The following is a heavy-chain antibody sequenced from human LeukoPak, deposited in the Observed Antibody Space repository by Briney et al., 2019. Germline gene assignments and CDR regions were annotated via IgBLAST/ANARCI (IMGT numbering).Heavy chain of an antibody. Sequence: PSETLSLTCTVSGGSISSYYWSWIRQPPGKGLEWIGYIYYSGSTNYNPSLKSRVTISVDTSKNQFSLKLSSVTAADTAVYYCATNSGSYYPYFDYWGQGTLVTVSS. CDR3: ATNSGSYYPYFDY. V-gene: IGHV4-59*01. CDR1: GGSISSYY. D-gene: IGHD3-10*01. CDR2: IYYSGST. J-gene: IGHJ4*02.